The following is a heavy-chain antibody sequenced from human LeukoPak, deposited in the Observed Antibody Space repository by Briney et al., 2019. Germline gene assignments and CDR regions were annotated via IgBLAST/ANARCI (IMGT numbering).Heavy chain of an antibody. V-gene: IGHV4-39*06. J-gene: IGHJ4*02. CDR1: GDSFSSANYY. D-gene: IGHD3-10*01. CDR3: ARDFVVRGVAYRRYFDH. Sequence: PSETLSLTCTVSGDSFSSANYYWGWIRQPPGKSPEWVGSVYYGGRAYYNPSLRSRLTIQVDTSKRQITLKVTSVTAADTAVYYCARDFVVRGVAYRRYFDHWGQGTLVAVSS. CDR2: VYYGGRA.